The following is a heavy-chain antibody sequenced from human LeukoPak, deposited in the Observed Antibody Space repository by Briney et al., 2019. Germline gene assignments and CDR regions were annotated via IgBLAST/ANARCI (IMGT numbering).Heavy chain of an antibody. J-gene: IGHJ3*02. V-gene: IGHV1-2*02. CDR1: GYTFTGYY. D-gene: IGHD4-4*01. Sequence: ASVKVSCKASGYTFTGYYMHWVRQAPGQGLQWMGWINPNSGGTNYAQKFQGRVTMTRDTSISTAYMELSRLRSDETAVYYCARDPTTVTTLDTFDIWGQGTMVTVSS. CDR2: INPNSGGT. CDR3: ARDPTTVTTLDTFDI.